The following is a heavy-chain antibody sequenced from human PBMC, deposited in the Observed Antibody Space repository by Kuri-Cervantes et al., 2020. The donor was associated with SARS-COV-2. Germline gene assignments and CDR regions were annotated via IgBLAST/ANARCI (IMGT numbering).Heavy chain of an antibody. V-gene: IGHV4-38-2*01. CDR2: IYHSGST. D-gene: IGHD3-16*01. Sequence: SQTLSLTCAVSGYSISSGCYWGWIRQPPGKGLEWIGSIYHSGSTNYNPSLKSRVTVSVDTSRNQFSLKLSSVTAADTAVYYCARFYDYFDYWGQGTLVTVSS. CDR3: ARFYDYFDY. CDR1: GYSISSGCY. J-gene: IGHJ4*02.